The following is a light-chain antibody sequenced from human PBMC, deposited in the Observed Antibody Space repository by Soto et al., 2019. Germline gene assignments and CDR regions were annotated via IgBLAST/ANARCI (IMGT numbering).Light chain of an antibody. V-gene: IGKV3D-15*01. CDR1: QSVSSSY. J-gene: IGKJ4*01. Sequence: EIVMTQSPATLSVSPLERAILSCRSSQSVSSSYLAWYQQKPGQAPRLLIYGASSRATGIPARFSGSRSGTEFTLTISSLQSEDSAVYYCQQYHDWPPLNFGGGTKVDIK. CDR2: GAS. CDR3: QQYHDWPPLN.